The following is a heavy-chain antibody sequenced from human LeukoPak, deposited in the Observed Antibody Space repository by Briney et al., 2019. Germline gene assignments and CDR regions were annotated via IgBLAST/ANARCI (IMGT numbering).Heavy chain of an antibody. J-gene: IGHJ4*02. CDR2: INWNGGST. V-gene: IGHV3-20*04. Sequence: GGSLRLSCAASGFTFDDYGMSWVRQVPGKGLEWVSGINWNGGSTGYTDSVKGRFTISRDNAKNSLFLQMNSLRAEDTALYYCARGSNNWYAFGDYWGQGTLVTLSS. D-gene: IGHD6-13*01. CDR1: GFTFDDYG. CDR3: ARGSNNWYAFGDY.